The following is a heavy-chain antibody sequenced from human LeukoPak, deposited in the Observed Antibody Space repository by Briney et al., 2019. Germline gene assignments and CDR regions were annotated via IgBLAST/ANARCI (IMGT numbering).Heavy chain of an antibody. CDR2: INGGGTTI. CDR3: ARSLWNNYEGY. J-gene: IGHJ4*02. V-gene: IGHV3-48*02. CDR1: GFTFSSYS. D-gene: IGHD3-3*01. Sequence: PGGSLRLSCAASGFTFSSYSMNWVRQAPGKGLEWLSYINGGGTTIYYADSVKGRFTISRDNAKNSLYLHMNSLGDEDTAVYYCARSLWNNYEGYWGQGTLVTVSS.